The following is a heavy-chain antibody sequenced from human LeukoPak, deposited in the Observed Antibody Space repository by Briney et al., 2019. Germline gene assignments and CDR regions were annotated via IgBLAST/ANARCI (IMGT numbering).Heavy chain of an antibody. CDR2: INSDGSST. J-gene: IGHJ4*02. Sequence: PGGSLRLSCAVSGFTFSSYWMHWVRQAPGKGLVWVSRINSDGSSTSYADSVKGRFTISRDNAKNTLCLQMNSLRAEDTAVYYCARAFPVAETYDDILTDYYRGFDYWGQGTLVTVSS. CDR1: GFTFSSYW. D-gene: IGHD3-9*01. V-gene: IGHV3-74*01. CDR3: ARAFPVAETYDDILTDYYRGFDY.